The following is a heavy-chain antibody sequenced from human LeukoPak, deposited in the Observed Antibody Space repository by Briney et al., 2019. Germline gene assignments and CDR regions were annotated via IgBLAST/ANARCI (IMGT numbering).Heavy chain of an antibody. D-gene: IGHD5-12*01. CDR3: ARPLRGGLVSIGMDV. CDR1: GGSISSNSYL. V-gene: IGHV4-39*01. CDR2: FYYSGST. J-gene: IGHJ6*02. Sequence: SETLSLTCAVSGGSISSNSYLWGWIRQSPGRGLEWIGSFYYSGSTYYNPSLKSRVTISVDTSKNQFSLNLNSVTAADTAVYYCARPLRGGLVSIGMDVWGQGTTVTVSS.